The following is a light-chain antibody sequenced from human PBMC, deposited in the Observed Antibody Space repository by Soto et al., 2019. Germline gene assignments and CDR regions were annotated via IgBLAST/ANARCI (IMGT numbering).Light chain of an antibody. CDR1: QGIGNF. J-gene: IGKJ1*01. CDR3: LQHNTYPQT. V-gene: IGKV1-17*01. Sequence: DIKMTQSPSSLSASVGDRVTITCRASQGIGNFLGWFQQKPGRAPKRLIYAASSLESGVPSRFSGSGSGTEFTLTISSLQPEDFATYYCLQHNTYPQTFGQGTKVDVK. CDR2: AAS.